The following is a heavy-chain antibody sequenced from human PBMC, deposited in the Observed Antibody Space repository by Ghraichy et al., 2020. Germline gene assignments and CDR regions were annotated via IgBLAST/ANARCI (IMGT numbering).Heavy chain of an antibody. CDR1: GGSISSSSYY. CDR3: AREGIHGFDY. V-gene: IGHV4-39*07. J-gene: IGHJ4*02. Sequence: ESLNISCTVSGGSISSSSYYWGWIRQPPGKGLEWIGSIYYSGSTYYNPSLKSRVTISVDTSKNQFSLKLSSVTAADTAVYYCAREGIHGFDYWGQGTLVTVSS. D-gene: IGHD5-18*01. CDR2: IYYSGST.